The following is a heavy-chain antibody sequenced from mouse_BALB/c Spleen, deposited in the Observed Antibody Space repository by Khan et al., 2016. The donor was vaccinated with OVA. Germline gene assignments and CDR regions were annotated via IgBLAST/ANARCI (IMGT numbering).Heavy chain of an antibody. V-gene: IGHV9-3-1*01. J-gene: IGHJ4*01. CDR3: GRGGRRAMDY. CDR2: INTYTGEP. CDR1: GYTFTNYG. D-gene: IGHD3-3*01. Sequence: QIQLVQSGPELKKPGETVKISCKASGYTFTNYGVNWVKQAPGKGLKWMGWINTYTGEPTYADDFKGRFAFSLETSASTAYLQINNHKNEDSATYFCGRGGRRAMDYWGQGTSVTVSS.